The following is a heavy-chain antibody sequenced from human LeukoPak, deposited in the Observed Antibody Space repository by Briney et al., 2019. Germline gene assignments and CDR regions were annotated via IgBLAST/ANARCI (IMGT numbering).Heavy chain of an antibody. V-gene: IGHV4-4*07. CDR1: GGSISSYY. CDR2: IYTSGST. J-gene: IGHJ3*02. Sequence: PSETLSLTCTVSGGSISSYYWSWIRQPAGKGLEWIGRIYTSGSTNYNPSLKSRVTMSVDTSKNQFSLKLSSVTAADTAVYYCARDTVGATTVAAFDIWGQGTMVTVSS. CDR3: ARDTVGATTVAAFDI. D-gene: IGHD1-26*01.